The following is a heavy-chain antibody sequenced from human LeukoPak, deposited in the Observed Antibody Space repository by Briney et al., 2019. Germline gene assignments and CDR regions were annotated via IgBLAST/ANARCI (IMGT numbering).Heavy chain of an antibody. CDR1: GFTFSSYS. CDR2: ISSSSTI. CDR3: ARDREYSAPIDY. V-gene: IGHV3-48*01. D-gene: IGHD6-6*01. Sequence: GGSLRLSCAASGFTFSSYSMNWVRQAPGKGLEWVSYISSSSTIYYADSVKGRFTISRDNAKNSLYLQMNSLRAEDTAVYYCARDREYSAPIDYWGQGALVTVSS. J-gene: IGHJ4*02.